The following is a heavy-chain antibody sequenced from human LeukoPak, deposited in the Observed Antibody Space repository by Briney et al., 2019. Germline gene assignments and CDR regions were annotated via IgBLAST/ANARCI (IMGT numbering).Heavy chain of an antibody. D-gene: IGHD5-12*01. Sequence: QPGGSLRLPCAASGFTFSSYEMNWVRQAPGKGLEWVSYISSSGSTKYYADSVKGRFTISRDNAKNSLYLQMNSLRAEDTAVYYCARKDYGGYAYYYYGLDVWGKGTTVTVSS. J-gene: IGHJ6*04. CDR3: ARKDYGGYAYYYYGLDV. CDR1: GFTFSSYE. V-gene: IGHV3-48*03. CDR2: ISSSGSTK.